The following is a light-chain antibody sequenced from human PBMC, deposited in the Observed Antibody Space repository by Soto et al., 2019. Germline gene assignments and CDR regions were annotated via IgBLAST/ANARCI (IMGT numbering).Light chain of an antibody. CDR3: TSYTPIFTDV. CDR2: DVS. V-gene: IGLV2-14*03. CDR1: SSDVGAFDR. Sequence: QSALTQPASMSGSPGQSITISCAGTSSDVGAFDRVCWYQQYPGKAPRLIIFDVSSRPSGISDRFSGSKSGNTASLTISGLQAEDEADYYCTSYTPIFTDVFGTGTKLTVL. J-gene: IGLJ1*01.